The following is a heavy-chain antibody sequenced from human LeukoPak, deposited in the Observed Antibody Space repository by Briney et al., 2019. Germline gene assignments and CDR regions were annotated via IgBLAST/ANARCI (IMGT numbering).Heavy chain of an antibody. J-gene: IGHJ5*02. CDR2: IYYSGST. V-gene: IGHV4-59*12. CDR3: ATTHFGSGDNRYNWFDP. Sequence: SETLSLTCTVSGGSINIYYWSWIRQPPGKGLEWIGYIYYSGSTNYNPSLKSRVTISVDTSKNQFSLKLSSVTAADTAVYYCATTHFGSGDNRYNWFDPWGQGTLVTVSS. D-gene: IGHD3-10*01. CDR1: GGSINIYY.